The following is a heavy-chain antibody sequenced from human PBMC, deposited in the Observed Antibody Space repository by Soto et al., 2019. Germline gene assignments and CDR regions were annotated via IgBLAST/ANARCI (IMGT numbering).Heavy chain of an antibody. D-gene: IGHD5-18*01. CDR2: ISGSGGST. V-gene: IGHV3-23*01. CDR3: ARDIYSYGSVGTPDI. Sequence: MSWVRQAPGKGLEWVSAISGSGGSTYYADSVKGRFTISRDNSKNTLDLQMNNLRTEDTGVYFCARDIYSYGSVGTPDIWGQGTMVTV. J-gene: IGHJ3*02.